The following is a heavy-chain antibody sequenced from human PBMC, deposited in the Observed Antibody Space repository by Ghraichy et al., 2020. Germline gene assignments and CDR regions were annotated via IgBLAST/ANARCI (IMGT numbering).Heavy chain of an antibody. J-gene: IGHJ3*02. CDR2: IRGSGGAT. CDR1: GFTFSSYA. CDR3: AKGVYCGGDCYSGASDI. D-gene: IGHD2-21*02. V-gene: IGHV3-23*01. Sequence: GGSLRLSCAASGFTFSSYAMSWVRQAPGKGLEWVSVIRGSGGATSYSDSVKGRFTISRDNSKNTLFLQMNSLRVEDMAVYYCAKGVYCGGDCYSGASDIWGQGTMVTVFS.